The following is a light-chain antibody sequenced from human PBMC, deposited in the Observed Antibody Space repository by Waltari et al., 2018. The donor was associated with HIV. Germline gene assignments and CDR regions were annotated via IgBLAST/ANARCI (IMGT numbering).Light chain of an antibody. V-gene: IGLV3-21*02. CDR3: QVWDSSSDHYV. Sequence: SYVLTQPPSVSVAPGQTARITCGGTNIGSKRVHWYQQKPDQAPVLFIYDDGDRPSGIPERFSGSNSGNTATLTISRVEAGDEADYYCQVWDSSSDHYVFGTGTKVTVL. J-gene: IGLJ1*01. CDR1: NIGSKR. CDR2: DDG.